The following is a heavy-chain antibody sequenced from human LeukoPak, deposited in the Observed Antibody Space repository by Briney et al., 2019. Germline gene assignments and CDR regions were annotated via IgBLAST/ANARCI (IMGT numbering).Heavy chain of an antibody. CDR2: IKQDGSEA. CDR1: GFTFTTYW. J-gene: IGHJ4*02. V-gene: IGHV3-7*01. CDR3: SNGIYDKSY. Sequence: GGSLRLSCTASGFTFTTYWMAWVRQAPGKGLEWVANIKQDGSEAYYAESVRGRFTISRDNAKNSLYLQMNSLKAEDTSVYYCSNGIYDKSYWGQGTLVTVSS. D-gene: IGHD2/OR15-2a*01.